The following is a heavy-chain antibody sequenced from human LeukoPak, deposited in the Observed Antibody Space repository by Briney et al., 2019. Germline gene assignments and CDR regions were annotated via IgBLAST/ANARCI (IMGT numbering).Heavy chain of an antibody. CDR2: INTDGSDA. Sequence: PGGSLRLSCAASGFTFNSYWMSWVRQAPGKGLMWVARINTDGSDAVYAGSVKGRFTISRDNTQNTLHLQMHSLRAEDTAMYYCARVYGGPFDLWGQGNLVTVSS. J-gene: IGHJ4*02. D-gene: IGHD4-23*01. V-gene: IGHV3-74*01. CDR1: GFTFNSYW. CDR3: ARVYGGPFDL.